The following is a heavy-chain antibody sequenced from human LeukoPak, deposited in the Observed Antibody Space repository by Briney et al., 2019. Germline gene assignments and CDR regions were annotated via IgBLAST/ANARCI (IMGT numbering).Heavy chain of an antibody. CDR3: ARTPYGWLSYWYFDL. V-gene: IGHV1-2*06. CDR1: GYTFTGYY. D-gene: IGHD5-12*01. J-gene: IGHJ2*01. Sequence: ASVKVSCKASGYTFTGYYMHWVRQAPGQGLEWMGRINPNSGGTNYAQKFQGRVTMTRDTSISTAYMELSRLRSDDTAVYYCARTPYGWLSYWYFDLWGRGTLVTVSS. CDR2: INPNSGGT.